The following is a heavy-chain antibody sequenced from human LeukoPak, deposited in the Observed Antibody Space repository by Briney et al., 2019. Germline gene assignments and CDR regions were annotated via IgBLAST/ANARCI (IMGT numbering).Heavy chain of an antibody. CDR2: INPNSGGT. CDR1: GYTFTSYY. Sequence: ASVKVSCKASGYTFTSYYMHWVRQAPGQGLEWMGWINPNSGGTNYAQKFQGRVTMTRDTSISTAYMELSRLRSDDTAVYYCARAQGYYDSSGYSPPFWFDSWGQGTLVTVSS. J-gene: IGHJ5*01. CDR3: ARAQGYYDSSGYSPPFWFDS. V-gene: IGHV1-2*02. D-gene: IGHD3-22*01.